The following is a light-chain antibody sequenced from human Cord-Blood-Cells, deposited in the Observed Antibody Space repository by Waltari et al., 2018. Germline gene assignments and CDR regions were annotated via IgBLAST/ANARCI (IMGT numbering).Light chain of an antibody. Sequence: QSALTQPASVSGSPGQSITISCTGTSSDVGGYNYVSWNQQHPGKAPKLMIYDVSNRPAGFSNRFACSKSGNTPSLTISGLQAEDEADYYCSSYTSSSTWVFGGGTKLTVL. V-gene: IGLV2-14*03. CDR3: SSYTSSSTWV. CDR1: SSDVGGYNY. CDR2: DVS. J-gene: IGLJ3*02.